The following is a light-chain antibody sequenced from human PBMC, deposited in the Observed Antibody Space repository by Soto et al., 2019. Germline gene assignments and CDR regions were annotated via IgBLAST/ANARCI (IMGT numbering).Light chain of an antibody. CDR1: QSISSW. CDR3: QQYNSYSS. V-gene: IGKV1-5*01. CDR2: DAS. Sequence: DIQMTQSPSTLSASVGDSVTITCRASQSISSWLAWYQQKPGKAPKLLIYDASTLESGVPSRFSGSGSGTEFTLTISSLQPDDFATYYCQQYNSYSSFGQGTKLEIK. J-gene: IGKJ2*01.